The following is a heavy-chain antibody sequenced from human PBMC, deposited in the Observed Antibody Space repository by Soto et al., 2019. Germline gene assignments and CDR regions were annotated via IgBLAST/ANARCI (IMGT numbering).Heavy chain of an antibody. CDR1: GFTFSSYA. CDR2: ISGSGGSI. Sequence: GGSLRLSCAASGFTFSSYAMSWVRQAPGKGLEWVSAISGSGGSIYYADSVKGRFTISRDNSKNTLYLQMNSLRVEDTAVYYCAKDHRALDYGDYVFDYWGQGTLVTVSS. D-gene: IGHD4-17*01. CDR3: AKDHRALDYGDYVFDY. J-gene: IGHJ4*02. V-gene: IGHV3-23*01.